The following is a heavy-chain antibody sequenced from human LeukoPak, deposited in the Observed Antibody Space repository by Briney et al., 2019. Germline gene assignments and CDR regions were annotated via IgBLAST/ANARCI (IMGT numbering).Heavy chain of an antibody. CDR2: IYPGDSET. CDR3: ARPAAVAGYYFDY. J-gene: IGHJ4*02. Sequence: GESLKISCKASGYTFTTYWIGWVRQMPGKGLEWMVVIYPGDSETRYSPSFQGQVTFSVDKSIDTAYLQWGSLKASDTAIYFCARPAAVAGYYFDYWGQRTLVTVSS. D-gene: IGHD6-19*01. V-gene: IGHV5-51*01. CDR1: GYTFTTYW.